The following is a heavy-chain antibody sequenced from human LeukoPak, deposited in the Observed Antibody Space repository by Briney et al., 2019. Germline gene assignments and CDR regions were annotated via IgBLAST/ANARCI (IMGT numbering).Heavy chain of an antibody. V-gene: IGHV1-69*13. Sequence: SVKVSCKASGGTFSGYAISWVRQAPGQGLEWMGGIIPIFGTANYAQKFQGRVTITADESTSTAYMELSSLRSEDTAVYYCARLDSFRLPGNYWGQGTLVTVSS. D-gene: IGHD1-14*01. J-gene: IGHJ4*02. CDR1: GGTFSGYA. CDR3: ARLDSFRLPGNY. CDR2: IIPIFGTA.